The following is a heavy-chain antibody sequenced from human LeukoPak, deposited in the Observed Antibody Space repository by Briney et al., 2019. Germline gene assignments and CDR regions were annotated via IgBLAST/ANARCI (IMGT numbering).Heavy chain of an antibody. V-gene: IGHV1-18*01. D-gene: IGHD6-13*01. CDR1: GYTFTSYG. Sequence: GASVKVSCKASGYTFTSYGIRWVRQAPGQGLEWMGWISAYNGNTNYAQKLQGRVTMTTDTSTSTAYMELRSLRSDDTAVYYCAKDAHGYSSSWPFDYWGQGTLVTVSS. CDR3: AKDAHGYSSSWPFDY. CDR2: ISAYNGNT. J-gene: IGHJ4*02.